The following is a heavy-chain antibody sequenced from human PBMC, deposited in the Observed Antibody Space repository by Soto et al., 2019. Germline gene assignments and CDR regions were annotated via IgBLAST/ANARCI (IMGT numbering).Heavy chain of an antibody. CDR2: IIPILGIA. D-gene: IGHD3-9*01. CDR3: AREGAPYYDILTGYHPRDY. J-gene: IGHJ4*02. Sequence: GASVKISCKASGGTFRSYTISGVRQAPGQGLEWMGRIIPILGIANYAQKFQGRVTITADKSTSTAYMELSSLRSEDTAVYYCAREGAPYYDILTGYHPRDYWGQGTLVTVSS. V-gene: IGHV1-69*04. CDR1: GGTFRSYT.